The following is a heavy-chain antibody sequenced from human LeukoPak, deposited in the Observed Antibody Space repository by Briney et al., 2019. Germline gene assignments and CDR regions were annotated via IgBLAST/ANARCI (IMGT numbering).Heavy chain of an antibody. Sequence: PGGSLRLSCAASGFTFSSYAMSWVRQAPGKGLEWVSAISGSGGSTYYADSVKGRFTISRDNSKNTLYLQMNSLRAEDTAVYYCAKDCGKIYGSGSYYDPGYWGQGTLVTVSS. CDR2: ISGSGGST. CDR3: AKDCGKIYGSGSYYDPGY. J-gene: IGHJ4*02. CDR1: GFTFSSYA. D-gene: IGHD3-10*01. V-gene: IGHV3-23*01.